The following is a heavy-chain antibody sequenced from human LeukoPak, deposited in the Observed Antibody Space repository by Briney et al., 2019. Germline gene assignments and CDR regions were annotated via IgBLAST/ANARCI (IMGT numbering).Heavy chain of an antibody. J-gene: IGHJ4*02. D-gene: IGHD3-9*01. CDR1: GYTFTNHG. CDR2: IIPIFGTA. V-gene: IGHV1-69*06. CDR3: ARYYDILTGGYYFDY. Sequence: ASVKVSCKASGYTFTNHGISWVRQAPGQGLEWMGGIIPIFGTANYAQKFQGRVTITADKSTSTAYMELSSLRSEDTAVYYCARYYDILTGGYYFDYWGQGTLVTVSS.